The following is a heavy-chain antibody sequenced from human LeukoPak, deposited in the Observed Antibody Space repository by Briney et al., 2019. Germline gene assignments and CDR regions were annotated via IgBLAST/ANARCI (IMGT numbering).Heavy chain of an antibody. V-gene: IGHV3-21*01. CDR2: ISSSSSYI. CDR1: GFTFSSYT. Sequence: KPGRSLRLSCEASGFTFSSYTMNWVSQAPGKGLEWVSSISSSSSYINYADSVKGRFTISRDNAKNSLYLQMNSLRAEDTAVYYCARNYNYYDSSGAGYWGQGTLVTVSS. J-gene: IGHJ4*02. CDR3: ARNYNYYDSSGAGY. D-gene: IGHD3-22*01.